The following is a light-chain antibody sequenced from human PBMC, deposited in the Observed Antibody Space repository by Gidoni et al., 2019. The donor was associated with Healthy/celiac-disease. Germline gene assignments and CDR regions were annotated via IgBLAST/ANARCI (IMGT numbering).Light chain of an antibody. CDR1: SSDVVSYNL. CDR3: CSYAGSSTFRV. Sequence: QSALTQPASVSGSPGQSITISCTGTSSDVVSYNLVSWYQQHPGKAPKLMSYEGSKRPAGVSNRFSGSKSGNTASLTISGLQAEDEADYYCCSYAGSSTFRVFGGGTKLTVL. CDR2: EGS. V-gene: IGLV2-23*03. J-gene: IGLJ2*01.